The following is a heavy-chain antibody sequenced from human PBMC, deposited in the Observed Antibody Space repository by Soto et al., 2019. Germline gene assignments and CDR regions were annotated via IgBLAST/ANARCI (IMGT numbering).Heavy chain of an antibody. CDR3: ARGGLQPALDV. Sequence: GASLRLSCEASGFTFSNYWMYWVRQAPGKGLVWVSRVNNDGTDTTHADSVKGRFTISRDNAENTLYLQMNSLRAEDTAVYYCARGGLQPALDVWGEGSTVTVSS. CDR2: VNNDGTDT. J-gene: IGHJ6*04. V-gene: IGHV3-74*03. CDR1: GFTFSNYW. D-gene: IGHD6-13*01.